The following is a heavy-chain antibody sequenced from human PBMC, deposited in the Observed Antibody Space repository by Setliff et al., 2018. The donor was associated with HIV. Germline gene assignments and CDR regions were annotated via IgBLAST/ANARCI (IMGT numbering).Heavy chain of an antibody. CDR1: GGSITAPYNY. D-gene: IGHD3-16*01. Sequence: ASETLSLTCTVSGGSITAPYNYWSWIRQPPGKGLEWVGYVSYSGATYYNPSLKTRAAISVDTSKNQFSLNLNSLTAADTAVYYCARMVSDYIGHSDYWGQGTLVTVSS. CDR2: VSYSGAT. J-gene: IGHJ4*02. V-gene: IGHV4-30-4*01. CDR3: ARMVSDYIGHSDY.